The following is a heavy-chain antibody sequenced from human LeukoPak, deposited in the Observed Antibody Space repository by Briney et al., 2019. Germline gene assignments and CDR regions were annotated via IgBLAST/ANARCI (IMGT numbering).Heavy chain of an antibody. V-gene: IGHV3-30*18. CDR3: AKDFTVTTRGWFDP. CDR1: GFTFSSYG. D-gene: IGHD4-17*01. CDR2: ISYDGSNK. Sequence: GGSLRLSCAASGFTFSSYGMHWVRQAPGKGLEWVAVISYDGSNKYYADSVKGRFTISRDNSKNTLYLQMNSLRAEDTAVYYCAKDFTVTTRGWFDPWGQGTLVTVSS. J-gene: IGHJ5*02.